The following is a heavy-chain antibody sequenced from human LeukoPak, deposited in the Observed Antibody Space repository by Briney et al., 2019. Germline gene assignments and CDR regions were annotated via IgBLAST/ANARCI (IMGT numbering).Heavy chain of an antibody. J-gene: IGHJ3*02. CDR3: ARVEGIVVVVAATPIHHAFDI. CDR2: IYYSGST. Sequence: PSQTLSLNCTVSGGSISSGDYYWSWIRQPPGKGLEWIGYIYYSGSTYYNPSLKSRVTISVDTSKNQFSLKLSSVTAADTAVYYCARVEGIVVVVAATPIHHAFDIWGQGTMVTVSS. D-gene: IGHD2-15*01. V-gene: IGHV4-30-4*01. CDR1: GGSISSGDYY.